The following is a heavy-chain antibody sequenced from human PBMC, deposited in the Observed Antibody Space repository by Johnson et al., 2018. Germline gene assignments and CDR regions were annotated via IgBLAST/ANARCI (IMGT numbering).Heavy chain of an antibody. D-gene: IGHD3-22*01. V-gene: IGHV3-66*02. CDR3: AREDISGYHFRH. CDR2: IYSGGST. CDR1: GFTVSTNY. Sequence: QLVESGGNLVQPWGSLRLSCAASGFTVSTNYMSWVRQAPGKGLEWVSVIYSGGSTNYADSVKGRFTISRDNYKNTLYLQMNSLRAEDTAVYYCAREDISGYHFRHWGQGTRVTGSS. J-gene: IGHJ1*01.